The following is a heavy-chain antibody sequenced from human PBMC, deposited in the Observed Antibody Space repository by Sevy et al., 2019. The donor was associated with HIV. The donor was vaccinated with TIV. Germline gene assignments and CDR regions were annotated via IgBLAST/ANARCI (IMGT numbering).Heavy chain of an antibody. Sequence: GGSLRLSCAASEFTFTSYAMSWVRQAPGKGLEWVSGISGSGATTYYADSVKGRFTISRDNSKNALYLQLNSLRAEDTAAYYCAKMFRLAVAGRFDYWGQGALVTVSS. CDR2: ISGSGATT. CDR3: AKMFRLAVAGRFDY. J-gene: IGHJ4*02. CDR1: EFTFTSYA. D-gene: IGHD6-13*01. V-gene: IGHV3-23*01.